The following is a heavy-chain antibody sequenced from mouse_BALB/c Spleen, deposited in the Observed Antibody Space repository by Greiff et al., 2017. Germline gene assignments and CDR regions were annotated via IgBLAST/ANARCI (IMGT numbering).Heavy chain of an antibody. CDR1: GFTFSSYT. J-gene: IGHJ2*01. V-gene: IGHV5-12-2*01. CDR2: ISNGGGST. D-gene: IGHD2-5*01. CDR3: ARQGSNYRGNYFDY. Sequence: EVMLVESGGGLVQPGGSLKLSCAASGFTFSSYTMSWVRQTPEKRLEWVAYISNGGGSTYYPDTVKGRFTISRDNAKNTLYLQMSRLKSEDTAMYYCARQGSNYRGNYFDYWGQGTTLTVSS.